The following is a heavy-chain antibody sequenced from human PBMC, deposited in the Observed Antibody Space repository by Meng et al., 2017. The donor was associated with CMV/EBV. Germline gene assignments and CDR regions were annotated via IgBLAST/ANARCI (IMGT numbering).Heavy chain of an antibody. CDR2: INSNSGDT. CDR1: GYTFTGYY. J-gene: IGHJ6*02. Sequence: ASVKVSCKASGYTFTGYYMQWVRQAPGQGLEYMGWINSNSGDTKYAQKLQGRVTMTTDTSTSTAYMELRSLRSDDTAVYYCARDPGDSSGYYPVYYYYGVDVWGQGTTVTVSS. D-gene: IGHD3-22*01. CDR3: ARDPGDSSGYYPVYYYYGVDV. V-gene: IGHV1-18*01.